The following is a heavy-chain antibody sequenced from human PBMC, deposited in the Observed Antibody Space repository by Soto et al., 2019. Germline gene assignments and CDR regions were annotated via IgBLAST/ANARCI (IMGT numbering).Heavy chain of an antibody. CDR1: GISLTTSGVR. V-gene: IGHV2-5*05. CDR2: MYSDDDR. D-gene: IGHD3-3*01. CDR3: AHRIPRTVFVLVTTTAIYFDF. J-gene: IGHJ4*01. Sequence: QITLKESGPTVVNPPETLPLTCTFSGISLTTSGVRVGWIRQSHAMGAVGLALMYSDDDRPYGASLKSRLTITKDTSKNKVGLTMASVDPSDTANYYCAHRIPRTVFVLVTTTAIYFDFWGHGAPVGVSS.